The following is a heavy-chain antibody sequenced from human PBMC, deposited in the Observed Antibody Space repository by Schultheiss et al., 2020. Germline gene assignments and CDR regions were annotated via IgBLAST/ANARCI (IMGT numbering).Heavy chain of an antibody. Sequence: GGSLRLSCAASGFTVSSNYMSWVRQAPGKGLEWVAVISYDGSNKYYADSVKGRFTISRDNSKNTLYLQMNSLRAEDTAVYYCARGRQDIVVVPAAQYYYYYYMDVWGKGTTVTGSS. CDR1: GFTVSSNY. CDR2: ISYDGSNK. V-gene: IGHV3-30*03. J-gene: IGHJ6*03. CDR3: ARGRQDIVVVPAAQYYYYYYMDV. D-gene: IGHD2-2*01.